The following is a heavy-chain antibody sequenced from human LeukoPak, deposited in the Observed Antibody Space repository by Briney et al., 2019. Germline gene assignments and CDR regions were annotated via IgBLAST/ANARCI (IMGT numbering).Heavy chain of an antibody. CDR3: ARDGGARDDGYFDY. Sequence: NPSETLSLTCAVSGGSISSYYWSWIRQPAGKGLEWIGRIYTSGSTDYNPSLKSRVTMSVDTSKNQFSLKLSSVTAADTAVYYCARDGGARDDGYFDYWGQGTLVTVSS. CDR1: GGSISSYY. CDR2: IYTSGST. V-gene: IGHV4-4*07. D-gene: IGHD3-3*01. J-gene: IGHJ4*02.